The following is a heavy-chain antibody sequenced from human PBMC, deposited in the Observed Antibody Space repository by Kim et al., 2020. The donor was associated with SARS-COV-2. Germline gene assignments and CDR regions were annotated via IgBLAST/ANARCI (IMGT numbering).Heavy chain of an antibody. D-gene: IGHD2-2*01. J-gene: IGHJ4*02. Sequence: SETLSLTCSVSGGSIRSGGKFWTWIRQHPAKGLEWIGYISYSGNPHYSPSLRSRVSISLQTSENQFSLELTSVTAADTAVYYCARGQPLDDGGQGILVTV. CDR1: GGSIRSGGKF. CDR2: ISYSGNP. CDR3: ARGQPLDD. V-gene: IGHV4-31*03.